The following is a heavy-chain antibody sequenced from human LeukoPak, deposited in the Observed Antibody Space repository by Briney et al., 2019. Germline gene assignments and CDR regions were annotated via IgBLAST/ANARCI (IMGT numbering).Heavy chain of an antibody. Sequence: SETLSLTCTVSGGSISSSSYYWSWIRQPPGKGLEWIGYIYYSGSTNYNPSLKSRVTISVDTSKNQFSLKLSSVTAADTAVYYCARIRGYSYGHDAFDIWGQGTMVTVSS. CDR1: GGSISSSSYY. D-gene: IGHD5-18*01. V-gene: IGHV4-61*01. CDR2: IYYSGST. J-gene: IGHJ3*02. CDR3: ARIRGYSYGHDAFDI.